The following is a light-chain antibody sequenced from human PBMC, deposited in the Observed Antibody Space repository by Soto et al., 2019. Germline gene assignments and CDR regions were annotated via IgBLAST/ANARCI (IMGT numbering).Light chain of an antibody. CDR3: QAWDSSTVV. J-gene: IGLJ2*01. V-gene: IGLV3-1*01. Sequence: SYELTQPPSVSVSPGQTASITCSGDKLGDKYACWYQQKPGQSPVLVIYQDSKRPSGIPERFSGSNSWNTATLTISGTQAMDEAVYYCQAWDSSTVVFGGGTQLTVL. CDR2: QDS. CDR1: KLGDKY.